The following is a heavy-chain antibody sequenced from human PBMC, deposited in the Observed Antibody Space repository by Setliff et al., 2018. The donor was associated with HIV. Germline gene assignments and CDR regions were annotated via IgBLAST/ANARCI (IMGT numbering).Heavy chain of an antibody. CDR1: EDSFSTYF. D-gene: IGHD1-26*01. Sequence: SETLSLTCTVSEDSFSTYFWAWVRQFPGKGLEWIGYISSSGSTTHNPYISTTGNTNYNPSLKTRVTLAIDTSKRQFSLWLRSVTAADTAVYYCARSSLGVGSKDLQVWGQGTLVTVSS. CDR2: YISSSGSTTHNPYISTTGNT. J-gene: IGHJ1*01. V-gene: IGHV4-4*08. CDR3: ARSSLGVGSKDLQV.